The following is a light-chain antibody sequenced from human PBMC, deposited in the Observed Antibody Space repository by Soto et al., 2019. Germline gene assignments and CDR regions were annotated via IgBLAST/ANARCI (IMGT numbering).Light chain of an antibody. CDR1: SSDVGGYNY. CDR3: CSYAGTYTSSYF. Sequence: QSVLTQPRSVSGSPGQSVTISCTGTSSDVGGYNYVTWYQQYLGNAPKLMIYDVNKRPSGVPDRFSGSKSGNTASLTISGLQAEDEADYYCCSYAGTYTSSYFFGTGTKVTVL. CDR2: DVN. V-gene: IGLV2-11*01. J-gene: IGLJ1*01.